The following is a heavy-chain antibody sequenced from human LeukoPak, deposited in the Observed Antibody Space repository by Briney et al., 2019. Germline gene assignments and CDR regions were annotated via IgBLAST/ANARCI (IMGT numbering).Heavy chain of an antibody. V-gene: IGHV3-23*01. CDR3: AKDLRRGIQLWLDY. CDR2: ISGSGGST. J-gene: IGHJ4*02. Sequence: PGGSLRLSCAASGFTFSSYAMSWVRQAPGKGLEWVSAISGSGGSTYYADSVKGRFTISRDNSKNTLCLQMNSLRAEDTAVYYCAKDLRRGIQLWLDYWGQGTLVTASS. CDR1: GFTFSSYA. D-gene: IGHD5-18*01.